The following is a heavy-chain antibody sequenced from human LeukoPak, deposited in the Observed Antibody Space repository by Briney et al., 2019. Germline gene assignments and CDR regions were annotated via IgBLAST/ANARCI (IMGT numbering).Heavy chain of an antibody. CDR3: AKDNPLGDY. CDR2: IWYDASNK. J-gene: IGHJ4*02. V-gene: IGHV3-33*06. D-gene: IGHD1-26*01. CDR1: GFTFSSFG. Sequence: PGRSLTLSCAASGFTFSSFGMHWVRQAPGKGLEWVAVIWYDASNKYYADSVKGRFTISRDNSKNTLYLQMNSLRAEDTAVYYCAKDNPLGDYWGQGTLVTVSS.